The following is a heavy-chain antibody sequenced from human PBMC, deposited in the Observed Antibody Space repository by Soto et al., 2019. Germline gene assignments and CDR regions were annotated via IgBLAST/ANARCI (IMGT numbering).Heavy chain of an antibody. CDR2: IYYSGST. CDR3: ARTYCSSTSCPPHYYYYYGMDV. J-gene: IGHJ6*02. V-gene: IGHV4-59*01. D-gene: IGHD2-2*01. CDR1: GGSISSYY. Sequence: SETLSLTCTVSGGSISSYYWSWIRQPPGKGLEWIGYIYYSGSTNYNPSLKSRVTISVDTSKNQFSLKLSSVTAADTAVYYCARTYCSSTSCPPHYYYYYGMDVWGQGTTVTVSS.